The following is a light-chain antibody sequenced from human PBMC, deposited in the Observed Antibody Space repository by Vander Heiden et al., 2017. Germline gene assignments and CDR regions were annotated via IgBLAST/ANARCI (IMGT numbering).Light chain of an antibody. CDR3: QRSYSTPWT. Sequence: DIQMTQSPSSLSASVGDRVTITCRASQSISSYLNWYQQKPGKAPKLLIYAASSLQSGVPSRFSGSGSGTDFTLTISSLQPEDFATYYCQRSYSTPWTFGQWTKVELK. CDR2: AAS. V-gene: IGKV1-39*01. CDR1: QSISSY. J-gene: IGKJ1*01.